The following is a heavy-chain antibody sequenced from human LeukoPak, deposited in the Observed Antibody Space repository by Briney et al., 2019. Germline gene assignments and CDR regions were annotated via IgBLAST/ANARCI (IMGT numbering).Heavy chain of an antibody. CDR3: ARFSSGWPGTTYYYYGMDV. D-gene: IGHD6-19*01. J-gene: IGHJ6*02. CDR1: GYTFTGYY. Sequence: ASVKVSCKASGYTFTGYYMHWVRQAPGQGREWMGWINPNSGGTNYAQKFQGRVTMTRDTSISTAYMELSRLRSDDTAVYYCARFSSGWPGTTYYYYGMDVWGQGTTVTVSS. V-gene: IGHV1-2*02. CDR2: INPNSGGT.